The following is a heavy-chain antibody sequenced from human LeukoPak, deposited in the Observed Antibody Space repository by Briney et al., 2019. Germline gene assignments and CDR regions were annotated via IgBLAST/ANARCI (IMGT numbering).Heavy chain of an antibody. CDR1: GFTFSSYA. Sequence: GGSLRLSCAASGFTFSSYAMSWVRQAPGKGLEWVSAISGSGGSTYYADSVKGRFTISRDNSKNTLYLQMNSLRAEDTAVYYCAKRGRGYSSGWYTSPAFDIWGQGTMVTVSS. J-gene: IGHJ3*02. CDR2: ISGSGGST. CDR3: AKRGRGYSSGWYTSPAFDI. V-gene: IGHV3-23*01. D-gene: IGHD6-19*01.